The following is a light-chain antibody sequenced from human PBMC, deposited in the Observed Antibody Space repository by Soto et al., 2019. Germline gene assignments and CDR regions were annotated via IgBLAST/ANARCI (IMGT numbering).Light chain of an antibody. CDR1: QSISTN. CDR3: QHYNVGPPSWT. CDR2: GAS. J-gene: IGKJ1*01. Sequence: EIVMTQSPATVSVSPGEGATLACRASQSISTNLAWYQQKPGQAPRLLIYGASTRATGIPARFSGSGSGTEFTLTISSLQSEDLAVYYCQHYNVGPPSWTFGQGTKVEIK. V-gene: IGKV3-15*01.